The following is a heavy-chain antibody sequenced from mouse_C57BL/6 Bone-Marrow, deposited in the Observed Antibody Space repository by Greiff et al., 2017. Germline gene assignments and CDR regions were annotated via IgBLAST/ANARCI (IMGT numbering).Heavy chain of an antibody. J-gene: IGHJ3*01. CDR2: ISSGGSYP. CDR3: ARHPTDGRLTWFAY. D-gene: IGHD2-3*01. V-gene: IGHV5-6*01. CDR1: GFTFSSYG. Sequence: EVMLVESGGDLVKPGGSLKLSCAASGFTFSSYGMSWVRPTPDKRLEWVATISSGGSYPYYPDSVKGRFTISRDNAKNTLYLQMSSLKAEDTAMYYCARHPTDGRLTWFAYWGQGTLGTVSA.